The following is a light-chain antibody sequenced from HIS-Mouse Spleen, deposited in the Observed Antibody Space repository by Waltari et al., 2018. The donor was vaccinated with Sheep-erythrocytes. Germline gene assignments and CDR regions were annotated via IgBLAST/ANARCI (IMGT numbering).Light chain of an antibody. CDR3: CSYAGSYNHV. Sequence: QSALTQPRPVSGSPGQSVTISCTGPSSDVGGSHYVSWYQQHPGKAPKLMIYDVSKRPSGVPDRFSGSKSGNTASLTISGLQAEDEADYYCCSYAGSYNHVFATGTKVTVL. CDR2: DVS. J-gene: IGLJ1*01. CDR1: SSDVGGSHY. V-gene: IGLV2-11*01.